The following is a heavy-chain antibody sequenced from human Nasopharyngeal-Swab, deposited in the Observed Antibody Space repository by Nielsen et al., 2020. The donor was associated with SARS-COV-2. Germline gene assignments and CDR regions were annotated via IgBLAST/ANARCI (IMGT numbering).Heavy chain of an antibody. CDR2: IYYSGST. J-gene: IGHJ3*02. CDR1: CGSISSGGYY. V-gene: IGHV4-31*03. CDR3: ARAHNYGSGTEDAFDI. Sequence: SETLSLTCTVSCGSISSGGYYWSWLRQHPGKGLEWIGYIYYSGSTYYNPSLKSRVTISVDTSKNQFSLKLSSVTAANTAVYYCARAHNYGSGTEDAFDIWGQGTMVTVSS. D-gene: IGHD3-10*01.